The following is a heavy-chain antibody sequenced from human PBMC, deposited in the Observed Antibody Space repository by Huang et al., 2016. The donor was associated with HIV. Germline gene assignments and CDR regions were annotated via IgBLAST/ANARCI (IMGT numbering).Heavy chain of an antibody. D-gene: IGHD6-19*01. J-gene: IGHJ1*01. CDR3: ALKGDSSGWEYFRH. Sequence: QVQLVESGGGVVQPGRFLRLSCVSSGFIFSNYGMHWVCQAPGKGLEWMALISYDGSNKNYTDSVKGRFSISRDNSKNTLYLQMNSLRAEDTAVYYCALKGDSSGWEYFRHWGQGTLVTVSS. CDR1: GFIFSNYG. V-gene: IGHV3-30*03. CDR2: ISYDGSNK.